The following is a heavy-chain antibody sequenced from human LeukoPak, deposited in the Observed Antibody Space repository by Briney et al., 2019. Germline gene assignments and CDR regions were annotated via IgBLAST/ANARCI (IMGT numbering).Heavy chain of an antibody. V-gene: IGHV1-24*01. Sequence: ASVKVSCKVSGYTLTELSMHWVRQAPGKGLEWMGGFDPEDGETIYAQKFQGRVTMTEDTSTDTAYMELSRLRSDDTAVYYCARVPPLTKYSSGWLDYWGQGTLVTVSS. CDR2: FDPEDGET. CDR1: GYTLTELS. CDR3: ARVPPLTKYSSGWLDY. J-gene: IGHJ4*02. D-gene: IGHD6-19*01.